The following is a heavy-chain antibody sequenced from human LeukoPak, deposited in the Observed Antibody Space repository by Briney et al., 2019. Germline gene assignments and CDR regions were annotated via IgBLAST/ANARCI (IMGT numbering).Heavy chain of an antibody. V-gene: IGHV1-18*01. CDR1: GYTFTSYG. CDR3: ARDLDGSGSWNWFDP. CDR2: ISAYNGNT. Sequence: GASVKVSCKASGYTFTSYGISWVRQAPGQGLEWMGWISAYNGNTNYAQKLQGRVTMTTDTSTSTAYMELRSLRSDDTAVYYCARDLDGSGSWNWFDPWGQGTLVTVSS. D-gene: IGHD3-10*01. J-gene: IGHJ5*02.